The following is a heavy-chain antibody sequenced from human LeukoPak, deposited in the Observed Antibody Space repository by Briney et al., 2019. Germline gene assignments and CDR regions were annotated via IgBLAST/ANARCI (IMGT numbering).Heavy chain of an antibody. CDR3: ARSGGYSYGYFDY. CDR1: GGSISSGGFY. CDR2: IYYSGRT. J-gene: IGHJ4*02. D-gene: IGHD5-18*01. Sequence: SGTLSLTCAVSGGSISSGGFYWSWIRQHPGKGLEWIAYIYYSGRTYYNPSLKSRLTISLDTSKNQFSLKLSSVTAADTAVYYCARSGGYSYGYFDYWGQGTLVTVSS. V-gene: IGHV4-31*11.